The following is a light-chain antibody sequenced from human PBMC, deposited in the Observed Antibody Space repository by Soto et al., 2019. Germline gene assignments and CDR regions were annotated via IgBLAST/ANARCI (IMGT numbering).Light chain of an antibody. CDR2: GAS. CDR1: QSVSRNY. Sequence: EIVLTQSPGTLSLSPGERATLSCSASQSVSRNYLAWYQQKPGQAPRLLIYGASSRATGLPDSFSGSGSGTDFTLTISRLDPEDFVVYYCQQYGSSPPLTFGGGTQLAIK. J-gene: IGKJ4*01. CDR3: QQYGSSPPLT. V-gene: IGKV3-20*01.